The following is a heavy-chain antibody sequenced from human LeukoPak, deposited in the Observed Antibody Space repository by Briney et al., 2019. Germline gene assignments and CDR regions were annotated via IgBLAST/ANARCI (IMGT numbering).Heavy chain of an antibody. Sequence: SVKVSCKASGFTFTSSAVQWVRQARGQRLEWIGWIVVGSGNTNYAQKFQERVTITRDMSTSTAYMELSSLRSEDTAVYYCAAGHYDSSGYYPPQDYSYYGMDVWGQGTTVTVSS. CDR1: GFTFTSSA. J-gene: IGHJ6*02. V-gene: IGHV1-58*01. D-gene: IGHD3-22*01. CDR3: AAGHYDSSGYYPPQDYSYYGMDV. CDR2: IVVGSGNT.